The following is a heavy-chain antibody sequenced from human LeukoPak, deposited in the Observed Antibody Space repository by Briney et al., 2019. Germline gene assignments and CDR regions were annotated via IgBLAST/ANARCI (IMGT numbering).Heavy chain of an antibody. CDR2: IYYSGNT. D-gene: IGHD3-10*01. CDR3: ATDNSYGSGSYYT. CDR1: GGSISSYY. Sequence: SETLSLTCTVSGGSISSYYWTWIRQPPGKGLEWIGYIYYSGNTNYNPSLKSRVTISVHTSKNQFSLKLSSVTAADTAVYYCATDNSYGSGSYYTWGQGTLVTVSS. J-gene: IGHJ4*02. V-gene: IGHV4-59*12.